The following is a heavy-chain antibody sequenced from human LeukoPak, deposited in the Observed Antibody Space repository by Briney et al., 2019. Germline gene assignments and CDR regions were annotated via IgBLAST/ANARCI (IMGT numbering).Heavy chain of an antibody. J-gene: IGHJ3*02. Sequence: PSETLSLTCTVSGGSISSYQWSWIRQPAGKGLEWIGRIYISGSTNYNPSPKSRVTMSVDTSKNQFSLKLNSVTAADTAVYYCASDGYSSSWSDAFDIWGQGTMVTVSS. CDR3: ASDGYSSSWSDAFDI. CDR1: GGSISSYQ. V-gene: IGHV4-4*07. D-gene: IGHD6-13*01. CDR2: IYISGST.